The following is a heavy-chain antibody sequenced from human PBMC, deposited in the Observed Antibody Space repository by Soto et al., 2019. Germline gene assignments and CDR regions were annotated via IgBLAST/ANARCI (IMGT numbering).Heavy chain of an antibody. D-gene: IGHD3-22*01. V-gene: IGHV4-34*01. CDR1: GGSFSGYY. CDR3: ARAPGGRSGYYYPFDY. Sequence: QVQLQQWGAGLLKPSETLSLTCAVYGGSFSGYYWSWIRQPPGKGLEWIGEINHSGSTNYNPSLKSRVTISVDTSKNQFSLKLSSVTAADTAVYYCARAPGGRSGYYYPFDYWGQGTLVTVSS. J-gene: IGHJ4*02. CDR2: INHSGST.